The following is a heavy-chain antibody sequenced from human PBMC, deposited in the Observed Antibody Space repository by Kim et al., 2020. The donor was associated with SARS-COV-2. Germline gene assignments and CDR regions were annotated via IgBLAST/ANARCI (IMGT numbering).Heavy chain of an antibody. CDR2: IYSGGST. CDR1: GFTVSSNY. V-gene: IGHV3-53*01. Sequence: GGSLRLSCAASGFTVSSNYMSWVRQAPGKGLEWVSVIYSGGSTYYADSVKGRFTISRDNSKNTLYLQMNSLRAEDTAVYYCARGQVAATPIFDYWGQGTLVTVSS. J-gene: IGHJ4*02. CDR3: ARGQVAATPIFDY. D-gene: IGHD2-15*01.